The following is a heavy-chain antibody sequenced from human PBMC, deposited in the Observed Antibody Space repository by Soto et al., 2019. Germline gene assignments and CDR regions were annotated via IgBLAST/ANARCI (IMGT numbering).Heavy chain of an antibody. V-gene: IGHV1-46*03. CDR2: INPSGGST. Sequence: ASVKVSCKASGYTFTSYYMHWVRQAPGQGLEWMGIINPSGGSTSYAQKFQGRVTMTRDTSTSTVYMELSSLRSEDTAVYYCARDSGSLLLIVAAGSRGGRPFDIWGQGTMVTVSS. CDR1: GYTFTSYY. D-gene: IGHD6-13*01. J-gene: IGHJ3*02. CDR3: ARDSGSLLLIVAAGSRGGRPFDI.